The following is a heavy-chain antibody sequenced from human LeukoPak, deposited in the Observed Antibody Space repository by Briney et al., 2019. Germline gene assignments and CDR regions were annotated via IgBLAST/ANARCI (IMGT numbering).Heavy chain of an antibody. D-gene: IGHD1-1*01. CDR1: RFTFSSYY. Sequence: GGSLRLSCVVSRFTFSSYYMTWVRQAPGKGLEWVANIKEDGSKKYYADSVKGRFTISRDNAKNSVFLQMSSLRAEDTALYYCGQQRLSYWGLGTLVTVPS. V-gene: IGHV3-7*01. J-gene: IGHJ4*02. CDR2: IKEDGSKK. CDR3: GQQRLSY.